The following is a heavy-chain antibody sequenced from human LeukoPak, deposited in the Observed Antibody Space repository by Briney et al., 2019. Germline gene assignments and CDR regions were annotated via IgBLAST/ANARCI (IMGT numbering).Heavy chain of an antibody. CDR1: GFTFSSYA. CDR3: ARADGPWAGLIPPRWLDY. J-gene: IGHJ4*02. D-gene: IGHD6-19*01. V-gene: IGHV3-64*01. Sequence: GGSLRLSCAASGFTFSSYAMHWVRQAPGKGLEYVSAISSNGGSTYYANSVKGRFTISRDNSKNTLYLQMGSLRAEDMAVYYCARADGPWAGLIPPRWLDYWGQGTLVTVSS. CDR2: ISSNGGST.